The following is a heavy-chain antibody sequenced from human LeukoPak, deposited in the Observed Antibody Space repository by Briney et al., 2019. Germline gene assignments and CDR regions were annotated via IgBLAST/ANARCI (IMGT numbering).Heavy chain of an antibody. CDR2: INGDGRDT. CDR3: ARGVSSAIDW. Sequence: GGSLRLSCAASDFSFSTYWMNWVRQAPGKGLEWVANINGDGRDTYYVGSVRGRFTISRDHADNSLYLQMNSLRGDDTAVYYCARGVSSAIDWWGQGTLVTVSS. J-gene: IGHJ4*02. CDR1: DFSFSTYW. D-gene: IGHD3-22*01. V-gene: IGHV3-7*01.